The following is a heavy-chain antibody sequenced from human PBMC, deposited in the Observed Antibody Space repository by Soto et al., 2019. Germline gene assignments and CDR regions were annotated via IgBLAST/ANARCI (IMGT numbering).Heavy chain of an antibody. CDR1: GGTFSSYA. Sequence: ASVKVSCKASGGTFSSYAISWVRQAPGQGLEWMGGIIPIFGTANYAQKFQGRVTITADESTSTAYMELSSLRSEDTAVYYCAREMDTIRDGDYFDYWGQGTLVTVSS. J-gene: IGHJ4*02. CDR2: IIPIFGTA. D-gene: IGHD5-18*01. V-gene: IGHV1-69*13. CDR3: AREMDTIRDGDYFDY.